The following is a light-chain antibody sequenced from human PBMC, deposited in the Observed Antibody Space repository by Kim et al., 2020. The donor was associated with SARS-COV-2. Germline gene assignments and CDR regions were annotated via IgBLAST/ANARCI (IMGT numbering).Light chain of an antibody. CDR2: RDS. CDR1: NIGSKN. CDR3: QVWDSSTVV. Sequence: GAQGQTARITCGGTNIGSKNVHWYQQKPGQAPVLVIYRDSNRPSGIPERFSGSNSGNTATLTISRARAGDEADYYCQVWDSSTVVFGGGTQLTVL. V-gene: IGLV3-9*01. J-gene: IGLJ2*01.